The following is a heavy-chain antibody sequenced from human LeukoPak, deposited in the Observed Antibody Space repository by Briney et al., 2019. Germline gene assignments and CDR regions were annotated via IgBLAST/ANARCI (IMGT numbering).Heavy chain of an antibody. CDR3: ARQTYGDYGIDY. CDR2: IYYSGST. D-gene: IGHD4-17*01. J-gene: IGHJ4*02. Sequence: SETLSLTCTASGYSISSGGYYWSWIRQHPGKGLEWIGYIYYSGSTYYNPSLKSRVTISVDTSKNQFSLKLSSVTAADTAVYYCARQTYGDYGIDYWGQGTLVTVSS. V-gene: IGHV4-31*03. CDR1: GYSISSGGYY.